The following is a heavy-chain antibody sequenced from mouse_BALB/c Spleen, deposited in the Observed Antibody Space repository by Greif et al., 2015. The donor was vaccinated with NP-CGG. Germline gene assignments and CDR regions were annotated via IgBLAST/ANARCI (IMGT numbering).Heavy chain of an antibody. V-gene: IGHV7-3*02. Sequence: EVQLVESGGGLVQPGGSLRLSCATSGFTFTDYYMSWVRQPPGKALEWLGFIRNKANGYTTEYSASVKGRFTISRDNSQSILYLQMNTLRAEDSATYYCARDMSGPYWYFDVWGAGTTVTVSS. CDR1: GFTFTDYY. CDR2: IRNKANGYTT. CDR3: ARDMSGPYWYFDV. J-gene: IGHJ1*01.